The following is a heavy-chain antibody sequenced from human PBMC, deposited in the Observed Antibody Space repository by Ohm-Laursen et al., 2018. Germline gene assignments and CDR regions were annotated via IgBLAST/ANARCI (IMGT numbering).Heavy chain of an antibody. J-gene: IGHJ4*02. Sequence: TLSLTCTVSGGSISSGTYYWGWIRQPPGGGLEWIGSVYYSGSTYYNPSLKNRFTISVVTYKNQFSLNLSSVPAADTAVYFCARRSTGSYDHFDHWGQGILVTVSS. V-gene: IGHV4-39*01. D-gene: IGHD3-22*01. CDR2: VYYSGST. CDR1: GGSISSGTYY. CDR3: ARRSTGSYDHFDH.